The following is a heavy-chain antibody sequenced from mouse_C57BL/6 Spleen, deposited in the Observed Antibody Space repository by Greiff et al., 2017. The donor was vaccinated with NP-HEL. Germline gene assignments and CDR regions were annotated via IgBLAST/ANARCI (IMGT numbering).Heavy chain of an antibody. CDR2: IYPGSGST. Sequence: VQLQQSGAELVKPGASVKMSCKASGYTFTSYWITWVKQRPGQGLEWIGDIYPGSGSTNYNEKFKSKATLTVDTSSSTAYMQLSSLTSEDSAVYYCARRGYYYGSPYAMDYWGQGTSVTVSS. D-gene: IGHD1-1*01. CDR1: GYTFTSYW. V-gene: IGHV1-55*01. J-gene: IGHJ4*01. CDR3: ARRGYYYGSPYAMDY.